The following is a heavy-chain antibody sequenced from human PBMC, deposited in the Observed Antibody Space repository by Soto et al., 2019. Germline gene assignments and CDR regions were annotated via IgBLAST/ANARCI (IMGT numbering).Heavy chain of an antibody. V-gene: IGHV1-18*01. Sequence: GASVKVSCKTSGYTFTNFALSWVRQAPGQGLEWIGFVSANNGFTHFAQKFQGRVSVKTATSTSTVYLDLRSLSSDDTAVYYCARGGAARHLDSWGQGTPVTVSS. J-gene: IGHJ5*01. CDR3: ARGGAARHLDS. CDR2: VSANNGFT. D-gene: IGHD6-6*01. CDR1: GYTFTNFA.